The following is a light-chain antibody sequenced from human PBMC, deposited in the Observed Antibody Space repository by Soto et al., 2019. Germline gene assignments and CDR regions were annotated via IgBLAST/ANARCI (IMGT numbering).Light chain of an antibody. J-gene: IGLJ2*01. CDR1: SSNIGSNF. CDR2: EGG. V-gene: IGLV2-23*01. Sequence: QSVLTQPPSASGTPGQRVTISCSGSSSNIGSNFVSWYQQYPGKAPKLMIYEGGKRPSGVSNRFSGSKSGNTASLTISGLQAEDEADYYCCSFALRSTLIFGGGTQLTVL. CDR3: CSFALRSTLI.